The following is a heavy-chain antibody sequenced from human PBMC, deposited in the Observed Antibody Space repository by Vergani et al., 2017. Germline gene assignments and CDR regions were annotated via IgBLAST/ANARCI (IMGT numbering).Heavy chain of an antibody. Sequence: QVQLQQWGAGLLKPSETLSLTCAVYGGSFSGYYWSWIRQPPGKGLEWIGEINHSGSTNYNPSLKSRVTISVDTSKNQFSLKLRSVTAADTAVYYFAREVVPAAIVGYYYYYMDVWGKGTTVTVSS. CDR3: AREVVPAAIVGYYYYYMDV. J-gene: IGHJ6*03. V-gene: IGHV4-34*01. CDR1: GGSFSGYY. D-gene: IGHD2-2*02. CDR2: INHSGST.